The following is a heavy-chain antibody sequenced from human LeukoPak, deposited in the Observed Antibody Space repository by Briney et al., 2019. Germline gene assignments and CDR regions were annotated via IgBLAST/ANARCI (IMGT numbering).Heavy chain of an antibody. CDR1: GGPISSSSYY. V-gene: IGHV4-39*07. Sequence: SETLSLTCTVSGGPISSSSYYWGWIRQPPGKGLEWIGSIYYSGSTYYNPSLRSRVTISVDTSKNQFSLKLSSVTAADTAIYYCARAVIVVAAATQRNWFDPWGQGTLVTVSS. J-gene: IGHJ5*02. D-gene: IGHD2-15*01. CDR2: IYYSGST. CDR3: ARAVIVVAAATQRNWFDP.